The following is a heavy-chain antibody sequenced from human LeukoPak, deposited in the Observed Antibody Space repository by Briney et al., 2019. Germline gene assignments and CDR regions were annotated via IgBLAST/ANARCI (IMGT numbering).Heavy chain of an antibody. V-gene: IGHV4-59*12. CDR3: ARDHTETSSLNFRNYYYYGMDI. Sequence: PSETLSLTCAVYGGSFSGYYWSWIRQPPGKGLEWIGYIYYSGSTNYNPSLKSRVTISVDTSKNQFSLKLSSVTAADTAIYYCARDHTETSSLNFRNYYYYGMDIWGQGTTVIVSS. CDR1: GGSFSGYY. CDR2: IYYSGST. J-gene: IGHJ6*02. D-gene: IGHD4-11*01.